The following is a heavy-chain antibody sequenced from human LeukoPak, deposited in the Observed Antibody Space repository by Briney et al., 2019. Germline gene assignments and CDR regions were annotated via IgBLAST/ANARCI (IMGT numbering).Heavy chain of an antibody. CDR2: IYWDDAK. CDR1: GFSLSTGGVG. J-gene: IGHJ5*02. Sequence: SGPTLVKPTQTLTLTCTFSGFSLSTGGVGVGWIRQPPEKALEWLALIYWDDAKRYNPSLRSRLSITKVTSKNQVVLTMTNMDPVDTGTYYCAHRQTVANLWPYNWFDPWGQGTLVTVSS. V-gene: IGHV2-5*02. CDR3: AHRQTVANLWPYNWFDP. D-gene: IGHD3-10*01.